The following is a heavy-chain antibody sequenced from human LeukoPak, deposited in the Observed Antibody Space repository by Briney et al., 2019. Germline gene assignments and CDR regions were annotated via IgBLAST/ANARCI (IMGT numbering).Heavy chain of an antibody. CDR3: AKDSGWPFVY. D-gene: IGHD6-19*01. CDR1: GFIFSSYA. CDR2: TSGNGAKT. V-gene: IGHV3-23*01. J-gene: IGHJ4*02. Sequence: GGSLRLSCAASGFIFSSYALSWVRQAPGKGLEWVSATSGNGAKTYYADSVKGRFTISRDNSKNTLYLQMNSLRAEDTAVYYCAKDSGWPFVYWGQGTLVTVSS.